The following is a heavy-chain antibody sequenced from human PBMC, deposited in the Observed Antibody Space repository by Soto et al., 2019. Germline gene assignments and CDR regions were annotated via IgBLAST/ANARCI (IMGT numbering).Heavy chain of an antibody. V-gene: IGHV1-69*06. CDR1: GGAFSSYA. CDR2: IIPIFGTA. Sequence: ASVKVSCKASGGAFSSYAISWVRQAPGQGLEWMGGIIPIFGTANYAQKFQGRVTITADKSTSTAYMELSSLRSEDTAVYYCARERRLGPRGSYYYGMDVWGQGTTVTVSS. D-gene: IGHD3-16*01. CDR3: ARERRLGPRGSYYYGMDV. J-gene: IGHJ6*02.